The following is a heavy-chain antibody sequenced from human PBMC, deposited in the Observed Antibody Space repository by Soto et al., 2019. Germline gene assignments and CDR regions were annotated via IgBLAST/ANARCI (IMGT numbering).Heavy chain of an antibody. CDR3: ARESGDKNYYYMDV. Sequence: GGSLRLSCAASGFTVSSNYMSWVRQAPGKGLEWVSVIYSGGSTYYADSVKGRFTISRDNSKNTLYLQMNSLRAEDTAVYYCARESGDKNYYYMDVWGKGTTVTVSS. CDR1: GFTVSSNY. D-gene: IGHD7-27*01. V-gene: IGHV3-66*01. CDR2: IYSGGST. J-gene: IGHJ6*03.